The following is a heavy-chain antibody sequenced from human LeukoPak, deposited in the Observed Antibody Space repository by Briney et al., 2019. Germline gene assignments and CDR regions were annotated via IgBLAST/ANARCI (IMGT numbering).Heavy chain of an antibody. Sequence: SETLSLTCTVSGGSISSSSYYWGWIRQPPGKGLEWIGSIYYSGSTYYNPSLKSRVTISVDTSKNQFSLKLSSVTAADTAVYYCARHQNGLRFPYYFDYWGQGTLVTVSS. D-gene: IGHD5-12*01. CDR1: GGSISSSSYY. CDR2: IYYSGST. V-gene: IGHV4-39*01. J-gene: IGHJ4*02. CDR3: ARHQNGLRFPYYFDY.